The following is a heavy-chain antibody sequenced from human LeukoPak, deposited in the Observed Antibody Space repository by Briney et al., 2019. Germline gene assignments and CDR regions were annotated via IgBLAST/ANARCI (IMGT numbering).Heavy chain of an antibody. D-gene: IGHD6-19*01. CDR3: VRHTTSGWYHVVY. Sequence: SETLSFTGTVSGGSISNYFWSWIREPPAKGLEWIGFITYSGTTDHNPSLRSRVTISVDASKNQFSLKLTSVTAADTAVYYCVRHTTSGWYHVVYWGQGTLVTVSS. V-gene: IGHV4-59*08. CDR2: ITYSGTT. J-gene: IGHJ4*02. CDR1: GGSISNYF.